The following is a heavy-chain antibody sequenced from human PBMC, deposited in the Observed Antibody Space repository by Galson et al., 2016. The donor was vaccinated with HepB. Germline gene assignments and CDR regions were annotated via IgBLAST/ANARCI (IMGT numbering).Heavy chain of an antibody. CDR3: AKGQWLGTYGMDV. V-gene: IGHV3-23*01. Sequence: SLRLSCAASGFTFSNYGMTWVRQAPGKGLEVVSSISRSGDSTDYADSVKGRFTISRDNSKNTLYLQMNSLRAEDTAEYYCAKGQWLGTYGMDVWGQGTTVTVSS. J-gene: IGHJ6*02. CDR2: ISRSGDST. D-gene: IGHD6-19*01. CDR1: GFTFSNYG.